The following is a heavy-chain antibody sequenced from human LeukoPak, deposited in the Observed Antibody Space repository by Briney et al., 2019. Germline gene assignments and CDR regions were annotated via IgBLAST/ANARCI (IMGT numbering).Heavy chain of an antibody. CDR2: ISAYNGNT. V-gene: IGHV1-18*01. CDR3: ATLDLPPSTAAVAS. D-gene: IGHD6-13*01. CDR1: GYTFTSYG. J-gene: IGHJ5*01. Sequence: ASVKVSCKASGYTFTSYGISWVRQAPGQGLEWMGWISAYNGNTNYAQKLQGRVTMTTDTSTSTAYMELRSLRSDDTAVYYCATLDLPPSTAAVASWGQGTLVTVSS.